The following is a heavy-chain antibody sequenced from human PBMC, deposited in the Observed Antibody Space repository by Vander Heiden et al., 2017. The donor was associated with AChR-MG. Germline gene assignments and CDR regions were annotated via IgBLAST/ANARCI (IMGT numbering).Heavy chain of an antibody. CDR3: AGGGGYLIEY. J-gene: IGHJ4*02. V-gene: IGHV3-7*03. CDR1: SFTFRDLW. CDR2: IKQDGSEK. D-gene: IGHD3-16*01. Sequence: EVQLVESGGGLVQPGGSRRLSCTASSFTFRDLWMNWVRQAPGKGLEWVAIIKQDGSEKHYVDSVECRFTISRDNTKKSLYLQMNSLRAEDTAMYYCAGGGGYLIEYWGQGTLVTVSS.